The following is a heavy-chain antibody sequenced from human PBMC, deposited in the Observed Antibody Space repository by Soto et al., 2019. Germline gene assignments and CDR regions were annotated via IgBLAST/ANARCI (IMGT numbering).Heavy chain of an antibody. J-gene: IGHJ5*02. CDR1: GGTFSSYT. V-gene: IGHV1-69*02. CDR3: ARSYEGVVVVPAAPNWFDP. Sequence: SVKVSCKASGGTFSSYTISWVRQAPGQGLEWMGRIIPILGIANYAQKFQGRVTITADKSTSTAYMELSSLRSEDTAVYYCARSYEGVVVVPAAPNWFDPWGQGTLVTVSS. D-gene: IGHD2-2*01. CDR2: IIPILGIA.